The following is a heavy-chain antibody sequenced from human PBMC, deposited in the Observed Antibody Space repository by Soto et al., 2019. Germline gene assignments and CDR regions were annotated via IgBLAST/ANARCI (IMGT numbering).Heavy chain of an antibody. V-gene: IGHV1-3*01. CDR3: PADVAVAADFDY. Sequence: ASVKVSCKASGYTFTGYAMHWVRQAPGQRIEWMGWINAGNGNTKYSQKFQGRVTITRDTSASTAYMELSSLRSEDTAVYYCPADVAVAADFDYWGQGTLVTSPQ. CDR1: GYTFTGYA. CDR2: INAGNGNT. J-gene: IGHJ4*02. D-gene: IGHD6-19*01.